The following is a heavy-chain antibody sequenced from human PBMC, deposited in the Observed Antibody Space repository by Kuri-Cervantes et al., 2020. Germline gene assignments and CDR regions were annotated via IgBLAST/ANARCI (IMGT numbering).Heavy chain of an antibody. CDR2: ISYNGGAT. J-gene: IGHJ6*04. Sequence: GESLKISCAASGFTLSSYSMHWVRQAPGKGLEYVSAISYNGGATSYADSVKGRFTISRDTSKNTLYLQMNSLRAEDTAVYYCAKDRYSGGLDVWGKGTTVTVSS. V-gene: IGHV3-64*02. CDR1: GFTLSSYS. D-gene: IGHD1-26*01. CDR3: AKDRYSGGLDV.